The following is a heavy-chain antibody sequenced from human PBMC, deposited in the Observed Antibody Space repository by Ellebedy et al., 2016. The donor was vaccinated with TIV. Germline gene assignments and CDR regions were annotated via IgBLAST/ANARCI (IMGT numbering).Heavy chain of an antibody. D-gene: IGHD2-8*01. J-gene: IGHJ4*02. CDR2: ISAYNGNT. V-gene: IGHV1-18*01. Sequence: AASVKVSCKASGYTFTSYGISWVRQAPGQGLEWMGWISAYNGNTNYAQKLQGRVTMTTDTSTSTAYMGLRSLRSDDTAVYYCARYGPTSTKGRVTLFDYWGQGTLVTVSS. CDR1: GYTFTSYG. CDR3: ARYGPTSTKGRVTLFDY.